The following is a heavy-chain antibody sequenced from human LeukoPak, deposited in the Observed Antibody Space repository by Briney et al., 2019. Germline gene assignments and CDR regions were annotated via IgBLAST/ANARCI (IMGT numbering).Heavy chain of an antibody. Sequence: SETLSLTCLVSGFSISSDDCWGWIRQPPGKGLEWIGSISNRGSPYYNPSLKSRVTMSVDTPNNHFSLRLSSMTAADTAVYYCVRDGGFYYTASPNSWFDPWGQGTLVTVSS. CDR1: GFSISSDDC. CDR2: ISNRGSP. D-gene: IGHD2-15*01. CDR3: VRDGGFYYTASPNSWFDP. J-gene: IGHJ5*02. V-gene: IGHV4-38-2*02.